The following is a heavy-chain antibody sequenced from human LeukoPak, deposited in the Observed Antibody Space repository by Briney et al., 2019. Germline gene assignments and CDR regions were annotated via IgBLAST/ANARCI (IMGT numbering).Heavy chain of an antibody. CDR2: IYYSGNT. V-gene: IGHV4-39*01. J-gene: IGHJ4*02. CDR3: ARHDAAAVVEY. D-gene: IGHD6-19*01. CDR1: GGSISSHTYY. Sequence: SETLSLTCTVSGGSISSHTYYWGWIRQAPGKGLEWIGSIYYSGNTYYNPSLKSRVTISVDTSKNQFSLELRSVFAAVYYCARHDAAAVVEYWGQGTLVTVSS.